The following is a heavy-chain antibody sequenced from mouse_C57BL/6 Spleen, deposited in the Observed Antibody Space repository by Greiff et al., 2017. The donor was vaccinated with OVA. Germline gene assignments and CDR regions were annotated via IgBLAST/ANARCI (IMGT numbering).Heavy chain of an antibody. D-gene: IGHD3-2*02. CDR2: INPNNGGT. Sequence: VQLQQSGPELVKPGASVKISCKASGYTFTDYYMNWVKQSHGKSLEWIGDINPNNGGTSYNQKFKGKATLTVDKSSSTAYMELRSLTSEDSAVYYCAREDSSGASYFDYWGQGTTLTVSS. V-gene: IGHV1-26*01. J-gene: IGHJ2*01. CDR1: GYTFTDYY. CDR3: AREDSSGASYFDY.